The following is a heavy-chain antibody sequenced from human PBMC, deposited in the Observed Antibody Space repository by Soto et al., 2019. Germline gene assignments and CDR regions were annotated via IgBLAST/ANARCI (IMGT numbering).Heavy chain of an antibody. CDR3: ARAIPYYYGSGSPVV. CDR1: GGTFSSYA. D-gene: IGHD3-10*01. Sequence: QVQLVQSGAEVKKPGSSVKVSCKASGGTFSSYAISWVRQAPGQGLEWMGGIIPIFGTANYAQKFQGRVTITAYESTSTAYMELSRLRSEDTALYYCARAIPYYYGSGSPVVWGQGPLVTVSS. V-gene: IGHV1-69*01. J-gene: IGHJ4*02. CDR2: IIPIFGTA.